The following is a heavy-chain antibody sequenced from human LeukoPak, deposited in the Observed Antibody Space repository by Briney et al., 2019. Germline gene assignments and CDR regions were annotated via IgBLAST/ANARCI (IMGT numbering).Heavy chain of an antibody. CDR3: ARERRYFDAYYYYMDV. J-gene: IGHJ6*03. CDR1: GGSISSGSYY. Sequence: SETLSLTCTVSGGSISSGSYYWSWIRQPAGKGLEWIGRIYTSGSTNYNPSLKSRVTISVDTSKNQFSLKLSSVTAADTAVYYCARERRYFDAYYYYMDVWGKGTTVTVSS. CDR2: IYTSGST. D-gene: IGHD3-9*01. V-gene: IGHV4-61*02.